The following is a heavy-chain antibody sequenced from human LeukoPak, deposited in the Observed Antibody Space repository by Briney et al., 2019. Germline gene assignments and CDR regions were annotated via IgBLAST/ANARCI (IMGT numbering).Heavy chain of an antibody. D-gene: IGHD4-17*01. V-gene: IGHV3-30*04. J-gene: IGHJ4*02. CDR3: ARDYGADY. CDR1: GFTFSSYA. CDR2: ISYDGSNK. Sequence: PGRSLRLSCAASGFTFSSYAMHWVRQAPGKGLEWVAVISYDGSNKYYADSVKGRFTISRDNSKNTLYLQMNSLRAEDTAVYYCARDYGADYWGQGTLVTASS.